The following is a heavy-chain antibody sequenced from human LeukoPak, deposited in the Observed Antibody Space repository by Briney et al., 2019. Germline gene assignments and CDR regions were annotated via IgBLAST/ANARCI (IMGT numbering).Heavy chain of an antibody. CDR1: GYTFTSYA. V-gene: IGHV1-3*01. CDR3: ARGCSSTSCPFDY. Sequence: GASVKVSCKASGYTFTSYAMHWVRQAPGQRLEWMGWINAGNGNTKYSQKFQGRVTMTTDTSTSTAYMELRSLRSDDTAVYYCARGCSSTSCPFDYWGQGTLVTVSS. J-gene: IGHJ4*02. CDR2: INAGNGNT. D-gene: IGHD2-2*01.